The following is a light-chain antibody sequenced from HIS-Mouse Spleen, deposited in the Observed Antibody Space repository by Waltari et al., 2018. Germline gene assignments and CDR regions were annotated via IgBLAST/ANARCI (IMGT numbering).Light chain of an antibody. CDR3: QSADSSGTYV. Sequence: SYELTQPPSVSVSPGQTARITCSGDALPKQYAYWYQQKPGQAPVLVLHKDSERPSGIPERFSGASSGTTVTLTISGVQAEDEADYYCQSADSSGTYVFGGGTKLTVL. CDR1: ALPKQY. J-gene: IGLJ2*01. CDR2: KDS. V-gene: IGLV3-25*03.